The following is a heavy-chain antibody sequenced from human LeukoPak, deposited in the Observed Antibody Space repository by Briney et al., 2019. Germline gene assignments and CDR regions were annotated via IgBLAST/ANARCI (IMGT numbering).Heavy chain of an antibody. CDR3: ARLYYDFWSGYYTGYYFDY. J-gene: IGHJ4*02. V-gene: IGHV3-48*04. Sequence: GGSLRLSCAASGFTFSSYSMNWVRQAPGKGLEWVSYISSSSSTIYYADSVKGRFTISRDNAKNSLYLQVNSLRAEDTAVYYCARLYYDFWSGYYTGYYFDYWGQGTLVTVSS. D-gene: IGHD3-3*01. CDR1: GFTFSSYS. CDR2: ISSSSSTI.